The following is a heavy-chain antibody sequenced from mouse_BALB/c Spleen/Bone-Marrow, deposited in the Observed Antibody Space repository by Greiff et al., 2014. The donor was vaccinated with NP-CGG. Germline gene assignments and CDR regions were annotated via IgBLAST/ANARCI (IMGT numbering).Heavy chain of an antibody. Sequence: EVMLVESGGGLVKPGGSLKLSRAASGFTFSSYTMSWVRQTPEKRLEWVATISSGGSYTYYPDSVKGRFTISRDNAKNTLYLQMSSLKSEDTAMYYCTRSYYRYDEEAWFAYWGQGTLVTVSA. CDR3: TRSYYRYDEEAWFAY. CDR1: GFTFSSYT. D-gene: IGHD2-14*01. J-gene: IGHJ3*01. V-gene: IGHV5-6-4*01. CDR2: ISSGGSYT.